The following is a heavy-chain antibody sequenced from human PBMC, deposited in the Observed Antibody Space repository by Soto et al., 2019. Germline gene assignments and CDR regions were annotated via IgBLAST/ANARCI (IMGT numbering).Heavy chain of an antibody. CDR1: GGSISNYH. J-gene: IGHJ5*02. V-gene: IGHV4-4*07. Sequence: QVQLVESGPGLVKPSEILSLTCTVSGGSISNYHWSWIRQPAGKGLEWIGRIYSNGTTNYNPSLKSRVTMSVDTSKNQFSLRLRSVTAADTAVYHCVREGVAATGTWWFDPWGQGTLVTVSS. CDR3: VREGVAATGTWWFDP. CDR2: IYSNGTT. D-gene: IGHD6-13*01.